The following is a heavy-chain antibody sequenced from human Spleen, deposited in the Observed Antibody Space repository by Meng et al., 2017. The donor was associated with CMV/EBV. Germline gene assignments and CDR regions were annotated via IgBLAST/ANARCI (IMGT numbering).Heavy chain of an antibody. V-gene: IGHV3-23*03. J-gene: IGHJ6*02. Sequence: GGSLRLSCAASGFTFSSYAMSWVRQAPGKGLEWVSVIYSGGSSTYYADSVKGRFTISRDDAKNTLSLQMNSLRVDDTAAYYCARNLVLPAAIQYYYRNYGMDVWGQGTTVTVSS. CDR1: GFTFSSYA. D-gene: IGHD2-2*01. CDR2: IYSGGSST. CDR3: ARNLVLPAAIQYYYRNYGMDV.